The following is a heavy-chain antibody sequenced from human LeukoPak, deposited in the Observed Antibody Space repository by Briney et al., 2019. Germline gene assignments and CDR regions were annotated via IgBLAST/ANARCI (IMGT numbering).Heavy chain of an antibody. J-gene: IGHJ4*02. CDR3: ARHNYDILTGYYASMYYFDY. D-gene: IGHD3-9*01. CDR1: GGTFSNFA. Sequence: ASVKFSCKASGGTFSNFAINWVRQAPGQGLEWMGRIIPILGMPNYAQKFQGRVTITADESTSTAYMELSSLRSEDTAVYYCARHNYDILTGYYASMYYFDYWGQGTLVTVSS. V-gene: IGHV1-69*04. CDR2: IIPILGMP.